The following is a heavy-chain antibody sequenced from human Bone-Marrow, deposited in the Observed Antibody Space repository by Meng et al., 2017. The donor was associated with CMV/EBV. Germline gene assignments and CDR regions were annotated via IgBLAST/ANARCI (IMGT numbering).Heavy chain of an antibody. Sequence: GDYYCSWIRQPPGKGLEWIGYIYYSGSTYYSPSLKSRVTISVDTSKNQFSLKLSSVTAADTAVYYCARGAYYYDSSGYPRPHWFDPWGQGTLVTVSS. CDR1: GDYY. CDR2: IYYSGST. D-gene: IGHD3-22*01. J-gene: IGHJ5*02. V-gene: IGHV4-30-4*08. CDR3: ARGAYYYDSSGYPRPHWFDP.